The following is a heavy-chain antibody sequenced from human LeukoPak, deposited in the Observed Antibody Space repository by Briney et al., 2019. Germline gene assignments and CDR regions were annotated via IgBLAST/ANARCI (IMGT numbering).Heavy chain of an antibody. CDR2: ISSSGSTI. J-gene: IGHJ4*02. CDR1: GFTFSSYE. Sequence: GGSLRLSCAASGFTFSSYEMNWVGQAPGKGLEWVSYISSSGSTIYYADSVKGRFTISRDNAKNSLYLQMNSLRAEDTAVYYCASDNINSAGYETPFDYWGQGTLVTVSS. CDR3: ASDNINSAGYETPFDY. V-gene: IGHV3-48*03. D-gene: IGHD5-12*01.